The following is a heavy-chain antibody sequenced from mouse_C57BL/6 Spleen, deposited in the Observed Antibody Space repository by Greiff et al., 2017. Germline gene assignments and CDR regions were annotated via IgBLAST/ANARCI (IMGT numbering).Heavy chain of an antibody. CDR2: IYYSGTI. Sequence: EVKLVESGPGLVKPSQTVFLTCTVTGISITTGNYRWSWIRQFPGNKLEWIGYIYYSGTITYNPSLTSRTTITRDTPKNQFFLEMNSLTAEDTATYYCARDTIYDGYRYAMDYWGQGTSVTVSS. J-gene: IGHJ4*01. D-gene: IGHD2-3*01. CDR3: ARDTIYDGYRYAMDY. CDR1: GISITTGNYR. V-gene: IGHV3-5*01.